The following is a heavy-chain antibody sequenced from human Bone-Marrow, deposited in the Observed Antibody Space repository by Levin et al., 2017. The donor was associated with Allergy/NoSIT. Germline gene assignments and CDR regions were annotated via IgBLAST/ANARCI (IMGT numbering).Heavy chain of an antibody. D-gene: IGHD5-18*01. J-gene: IGHJ4*02. V-gene: IGHV3-48*04. CDR1: GFTFSSYS. CDR2: ISSSSSTI. Sequence: GGSLRLSCAASGFTFSSYSMNWVRQAPGKGLEWVSYISSSSSTIYYADSVKGRFTISRDNAKNSLYLQMNSLRAEDTAVYYCAREQQDTAMVSGYWGQGTLVTVSS. CDR3: AREQQDTAMVSGY.